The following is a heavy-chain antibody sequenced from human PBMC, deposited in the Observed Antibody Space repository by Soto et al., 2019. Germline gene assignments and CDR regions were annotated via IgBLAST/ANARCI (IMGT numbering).Heavy chain of an antibody. CDR3: ARGIGCCSSINCYSSRRLRFDS. D-gene: IGHD2-2*01. V-gene: IGHV4-34*01. CDR2: VNHSGTT. CDR1: GGSFSGYY. J-gene: IGHJ4*02. Sequence: QVQLQQWGAGLLKPSETLSLTCAVYGGSFSGYYWTWIRQSPEKALEWIGEVNHSGTTYYNPSLKTRVTISVHTPKNQFSLKMSSVTAADTAVYYCARGIGCCSSINCYSSRRLRFDSWGQGTLVTVSS.